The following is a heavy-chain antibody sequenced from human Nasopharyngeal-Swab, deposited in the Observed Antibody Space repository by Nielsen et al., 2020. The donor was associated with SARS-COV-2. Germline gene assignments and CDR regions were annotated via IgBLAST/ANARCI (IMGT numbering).Heavy chain of an antibody. Sequence: GESLKISCAASGFTFSNSGMDWVRQAPGKGLEWVAVISYDGSNEYYGDSVKGRFTISRDNPKNTLYLQMNSLRVDDTAVYYCAKDVRADYGGIDYWGQGILVTVSS. V-gene: IGHV3-30*18. J-gene: IGHJ4*02. CDR2: ISYDGSNE. CDR3: AKDVRADYGGIDY. CDR1: GFTFSNSG. D-gene: IGHD4/OR15-4a*01.